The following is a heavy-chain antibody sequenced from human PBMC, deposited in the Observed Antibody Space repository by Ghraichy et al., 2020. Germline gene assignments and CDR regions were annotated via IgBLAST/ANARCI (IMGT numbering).Heavy chain of an antibody. D-gene: IGHD3-22*01. Sequence: SETLSLTCAVYGGSFSGYYWSWIRQPPGKGLEWIGEINHSGSTNYNPSLKSRVTISVDTSKNQFSLKLSSVTAADTAVYYCARDAYDSSGYYYVPPRYWGQGILVTVSS. CDR3: ARDAYDSSGYYYVPPRY. V-gene: IGHV4-34*01. CDR1: GGSFSGYY. J-gene: IGHJ4*02. CDR2: INHSGST.